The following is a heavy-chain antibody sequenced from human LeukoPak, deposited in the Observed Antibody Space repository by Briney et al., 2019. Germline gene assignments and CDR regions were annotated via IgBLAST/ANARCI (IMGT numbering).Heavy chain of an antibody. J-gene: IGHJ6*04. D-gene: IGHD3-10*02. Sequence: GGSLRLSCAASGLTLRSYSMNWVRQAPGKGLEWVSSITADSSDIYYSDSVKGRFTISRDNAKNSLYLQMNSLRAEDTAVYYCAELGITMIGGVWGKGTTVTISS. CDR1: GLTLRSYS. CDR2: ITADSSDI. CDR3: AELGITMIGGV. V-gene: IGHV3-21*01.